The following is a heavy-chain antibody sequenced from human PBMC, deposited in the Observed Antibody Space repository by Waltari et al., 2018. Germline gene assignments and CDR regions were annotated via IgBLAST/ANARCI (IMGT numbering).Heavy chain of an antibody. Sequence: QVQLVQSGAEVKKPGSSMKVSCMASGGSFNRNSVSWVRQAPGQGLEWMGGIIPLFPRTNYAQRFRGRVTITADKSTSTVYMELSNLTSEDTAVYYCAKTIDYGDSYYYYCMDVWGQGTPLTVS. CDR3: AKTIDYGDSYYYYCMDV. D-gene: IGHD4-17*01. V-gene: IGHV1-69*06. CDR2: IIPLFPRT. CDR1: GGSFNRNS. J-gene: IGHJ6*02.